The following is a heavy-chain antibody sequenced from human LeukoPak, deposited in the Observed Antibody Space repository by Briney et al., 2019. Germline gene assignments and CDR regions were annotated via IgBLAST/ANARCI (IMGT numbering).Heavy chain of an antibody. CDR3: AREVQHYAGSVYDHDAFDI. Sequence: SETLSLTCTVSGGSISSGSYYWGWIRQPPGKGLEWIGEINHSGSTNYNPSLKSRVTILVDTSKNQFSLKLSSVTAADTAVYYCAREVQHYAGSVYDHDAFDIWGQGTMVTVSS. CDR1: GGSISSGSYY. J-gene: IGHJ3*02. D-gene: IGHD3-22*01. V-gene: IGHV4-39*07. CDR2: INHSGST.